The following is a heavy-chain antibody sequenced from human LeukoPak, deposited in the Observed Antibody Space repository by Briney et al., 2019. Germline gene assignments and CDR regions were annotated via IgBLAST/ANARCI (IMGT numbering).Heavy chain of an antibody. D-gene: IGHD2-2*01. CDR2: IYYSGST. V-gene: IGHV4-59*01. CDR3: ARGVPAAIKWASYYFDY. Sequence: TASETLSLTCTVSGGSISSYYWSWIRQPPGKGPEWIGYIYYSGSTNYNPSLKSRVTISVDTSKNQFSLKLSSVTAADTAVYYCARGVPAAIKWASYYFDYWGQGTLVTVSS. J-gene: IGHJ4*02. CDR1: GGSISSYY.